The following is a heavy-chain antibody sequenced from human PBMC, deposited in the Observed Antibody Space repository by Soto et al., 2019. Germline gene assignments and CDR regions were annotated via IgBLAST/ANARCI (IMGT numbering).Heavy chain of an antibody. J-gene: IGHJ4*02. CDR3: AKDRGSSRIVGPFDY. CDR1: GFTFSSYA. Sequence: EVQLLESGGGLVQPGGSLRLSCAASGFTFSSYAMSWVRQAPGKGLEWVSAISGSGGSTYYADSVKGRFTISRDNSKNTVYLQMNSLRAEDTAVYYCAKDRGSSRIVGPFDYWGQGTLVTVSS. CDR2: ISGSGGST. V-gene: IGHV3-23*01. D-gene: IGHD6-6*01.